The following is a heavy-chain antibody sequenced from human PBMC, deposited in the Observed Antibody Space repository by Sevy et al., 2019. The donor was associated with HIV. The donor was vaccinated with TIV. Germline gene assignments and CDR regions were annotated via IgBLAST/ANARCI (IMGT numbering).Heavy chain of an antibody. D-gene: IGHD1-7*01. CDR1: GFTFSKYW. CDR2: IKQDAGQK. Sequence: GGSLRLSCAASGFTFSKYWMGWVRQAPGKGLEWVANIKQDAGQKYYVDSVKRRFTISRDNAKNSLFLQMNSLRAEDTAVYFCARDDGNYYFPYWGQGTLVTVSS. CDR3: ARDDGNYYFPY. V-gene: IGHV3-7*01. J-gene: IGHJ4*02.